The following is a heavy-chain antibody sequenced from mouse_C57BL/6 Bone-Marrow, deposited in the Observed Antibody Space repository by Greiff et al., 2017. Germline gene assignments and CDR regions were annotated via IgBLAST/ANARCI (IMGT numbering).Heavy chain of an antibody. CDR2: IYPGGGYT. CDR1: GYTFTNYW. V-gene: IGHV1-63*01. Sequence: VKLMESGAELVRPGTSVKMSCKASGYTFTNYWIGWAKQRPGHGLEWIGDIYPGGGYTNYNEKFKGKATLTADKSSSTAYMQFSSLTSEDSAIYYCARGSYYYGSSYFDVWGTGTTVTVSS. J-gene: IGHJ1*03. D-gene: IGHD1-1*01. CDR3: ARGSYYYGSSYFDV.